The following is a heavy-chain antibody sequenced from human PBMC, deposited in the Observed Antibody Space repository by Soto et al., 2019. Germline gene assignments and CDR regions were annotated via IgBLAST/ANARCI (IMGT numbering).Heavy chain of an antibody. Sequence: ASVKVSCKASGYTFTSYAMHWVRQAPGQRLEWMGWINAGNGNTKYSQKFQGRVTITRDTSASTAYMELSSLRSEDTAVYYCARTHDPNDAFDIWGQGTMVTVSS. CDR2: INAGNGNT. CDR1: GYTFTSYA. CDR3: ARTHDPNDAFDI. D-gene: IGHD3-3*01. V-gene: IGHV1-3*01. J-gene: IGHJ3*02.